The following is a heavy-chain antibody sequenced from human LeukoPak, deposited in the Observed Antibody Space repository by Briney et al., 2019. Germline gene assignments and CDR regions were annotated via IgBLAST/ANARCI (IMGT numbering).Heavy chain of an antibody. CDR2: FYYSGST. J-gene: IGHJ6*03. CDR1: GGSISSGDYY. Sequence: SQTLSLTCTVSGGSISSGDYYWSWIRQPPGKGLEWIGYFYYSGSTYYNPSLKGRVSISVDTSNNQFSLKLSSVTAADTAVYYCAREPGGGYYYYYIDLWGKGTTVTVSS. D-gene: IGHD3-16*01. V-gene: IGHV4-30-4*08. CDR3: AREPGGGYYYYYIDL.